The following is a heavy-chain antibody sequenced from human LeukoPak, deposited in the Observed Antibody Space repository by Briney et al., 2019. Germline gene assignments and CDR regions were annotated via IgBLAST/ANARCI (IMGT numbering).Heavy chain of an antibody. J-gene: IGHJ3*02. CDR1: GFTFSSYS. CDR3: ARDALSPIEPVGAFAI. V-gene: IGHV3-21*01. D-gene: IGHD1-14*01. CDR2: ISSGSSYI. Sequence: GGSLRLSCAASGFTFSSYSMNWVRQAPGKGLEWGSSISSGSSYIYYADSVKGRFTISTDNTKNSLYLQRNSLRAEDTAVYYCARDALSPIEPVGAFAIWGQGTMVTVSS.